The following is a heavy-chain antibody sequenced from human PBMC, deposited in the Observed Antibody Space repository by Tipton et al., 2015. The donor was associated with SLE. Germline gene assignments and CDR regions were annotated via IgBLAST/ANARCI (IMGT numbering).Heavy chain of an antibody. CDR2: IYYSGST. CDR3: ASHGEDYVDY. J-gene: IGHJ4*02. CDR1: GGSISSHY. Sequence: TLSLTCTVSGGSISSHYWSWIRQPPGKGMEWIGYIYYSGSTNYNPSLKSRVTISVDTSKNQSSLKLSSVTAADTAVYYCASHGEDYVDYWGQGTLVTVSS. V-gene: IGHV4-59*11.